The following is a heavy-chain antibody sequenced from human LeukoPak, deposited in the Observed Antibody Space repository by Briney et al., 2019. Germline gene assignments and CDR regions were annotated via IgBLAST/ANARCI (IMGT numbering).Heavy chain of an antibody. V-gene: IGHV3-30-3*01. D-gene: IGHD2-2*02. CDR1: GFTFSSYA. CDR3: ARVGCSSTSCYMPFDY. J-gene: IGHJ4*02. CDR2: ISYDGSNK. Sequence: HPGGSLRLSCAASGFTFSSYAMHWVRQAPGKGLEWVAVISYDGSNKYYADSVKGRFTISRDNSKNTLYPQMNSLRAEDTAVYYCARVGCSSTSCYMPFDYWGQGTLVTVSS.